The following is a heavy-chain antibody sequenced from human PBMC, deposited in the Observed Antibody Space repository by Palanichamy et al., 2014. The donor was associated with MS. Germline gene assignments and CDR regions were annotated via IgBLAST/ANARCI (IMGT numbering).Heavy chain of an antibody. D-gene: IGHD6-19*01. CDR3: ARQRGSVGFDP. CDR1: GGSISSSSYY. J-gene: IGHJ5*02. CDR2: IYYSGST. V-gene: IGHV4-39*01. Sequence: QLQLQESGPGLVKPSETLSLTCTVSGGSISSSSYYWGWIRQPPGKGLEWIGSIYYSGSTYYNPSLKSRVTISVDTSKNQFSLKLSSVTAADTAVYYCARQRGSVGFDPWGQGTLVTVSS.